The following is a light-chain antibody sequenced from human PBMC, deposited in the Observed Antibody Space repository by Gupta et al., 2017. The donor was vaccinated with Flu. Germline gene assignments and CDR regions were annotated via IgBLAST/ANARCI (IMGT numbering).Light chain of an antibody. V-gene: IGKV3-11*01. Sequence: EIVLTQSPATLSLSPGERATLSCRASQSVSSYLAWYQQKAGQSPRLLIYDSSVRATGIPTRCSGSGAGTDFTLTISSREPEDFAVYYCQQRSNWPPSLTFGGGTKVEIK. CDR1: QSVSSY. CDR2: DSS. J-gene: IGKJ4*01. CDR3: QQRSNWPPSLT.